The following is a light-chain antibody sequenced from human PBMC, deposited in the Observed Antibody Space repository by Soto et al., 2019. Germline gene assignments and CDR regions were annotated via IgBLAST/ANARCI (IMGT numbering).Light chain of an antibody. CDR3: QSYDSSLGDV. J-gene: IGLJ1*01. CDR2: GNS. Sequence: QSVLTQPPSVSGAPGQRVTISCTGSSSNIGAGYDVHWYQQLPGTAPKLLIYGNSNRPSGVPDRFSGSKSGTSASLAITGLQAEDEADYYCQSYDSSLGDVFGTGPKLTVL. V-gene: IGLV1-40*01. CDR1: SSNIGAGYD.